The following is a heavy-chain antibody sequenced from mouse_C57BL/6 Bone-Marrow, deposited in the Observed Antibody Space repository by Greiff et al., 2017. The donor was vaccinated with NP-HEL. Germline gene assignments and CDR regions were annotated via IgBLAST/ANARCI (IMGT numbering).Heavy chain of an antibody. CDR2: ISYDGSN. CDR3: ARGDYYGRDYFDY. D-gene: IGHD1-2*01. Sequence: EVKLMESGPGLVKPSQSLSRTGSVTGDSITSGEYWNWIRQLPGNKREWMGYISYDGSNNYTPSLHNRISITRDTSKNQLCLKLNSVTTEDTATYYCARGDYYGRDYFDYWGQGTTLTVSS. CDR1: GDSITSGEY. V-gene: IGHV3-6*01. J-gene: IGHJ2*01.